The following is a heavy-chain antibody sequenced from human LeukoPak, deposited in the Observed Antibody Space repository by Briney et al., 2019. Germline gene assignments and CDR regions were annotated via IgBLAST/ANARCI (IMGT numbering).Heavy chain of an antibody. D-gene: IGHD3-10*01. CDR3: AKSGGLSGSGRLAMDV. Sequence: GGSLRLSCAASGFTFSTYAMSWARLASGKGLEWVSGISGSGGSTYYADSVKGRFTSSRDNSNNTLYVQMNSLRVEDTAVYYCAKSGGLSGSGRLAMDVWGQGTTVTVSS. CDR2: ISGSGGST. V-gene: IGHV3-23*01. J-gene: IGHJ6*02. CDR1: GFTFSTYA.